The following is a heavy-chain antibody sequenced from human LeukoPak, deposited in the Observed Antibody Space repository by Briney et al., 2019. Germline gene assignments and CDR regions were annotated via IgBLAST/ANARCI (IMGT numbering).Heavy chain of an antibody. CDR3: ARARQMSLSTPFDY. Sequence: GASVKVSCKASGGTFSSYAISWVRQAPGQGLEWMGGIIPIFGTVNYAQKFQGRVTITTDESTSTAYMELSSLRSEDTAVYYCARARQMSLSTPFDYWGQGTLVTVSS. CDR1: GGTFSSYA. V-gene: IGHV1-69*05. CDR2: IIPIFGTV. J-gene: IGHJ4*02. D-gene: IGHD2/OR15-2a*01.